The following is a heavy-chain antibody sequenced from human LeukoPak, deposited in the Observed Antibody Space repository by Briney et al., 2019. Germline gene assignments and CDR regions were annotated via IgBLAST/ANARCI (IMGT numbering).Heavy chain of an antibody. J-gene: IGHJ3*02. CDR3: ARDLYRRDFWSGDAFDI. CDR1: GGSISSYY. V-gene: IGHV4-4*07. CDR2: IYTSGST. Sequence: SQTLSLTCTVSGGSISSYYWSWIRQPAGKGLEWIGRIYTSGSTNYNPSLKSRVTMSVDTSKNQFSLKLSSVTAADTAVYYCARDLYRRDFWSGDAFDIWGQGTMVTVSS. D-gene: IGHD3-3*01.